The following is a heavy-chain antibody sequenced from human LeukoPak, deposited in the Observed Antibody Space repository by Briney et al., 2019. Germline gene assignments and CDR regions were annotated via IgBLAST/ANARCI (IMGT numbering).Heavy chain of an antibody. J-gene: IGHJ4*02. CDR3: ATPPKSEWELGLYYFDY. CDR2: ISSSSSTI. V-gene: IGHV3-48*01. Sequence: GGSLRLSCAASGFTFSSYAMSWVRQAPGKGLEWVSYISSSSSTIYYADSVKGRFTISRDNAKNSLYLQMNSLRAEDTAVYYCATPPKSEWELGLYYFDYWGQGTLVTVSS. D-gene: IGHD1-26*01. CDR1: GFTFSSYA.